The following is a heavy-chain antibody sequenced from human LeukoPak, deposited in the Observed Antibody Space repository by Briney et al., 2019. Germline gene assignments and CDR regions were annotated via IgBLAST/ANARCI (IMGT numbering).Heavy chain of an antibody. CDR2: ISGSGGST. Sequence: GGSLRLSCAASGFTFSSFAMSRVRQAPGKGLEWVSAISGSGGSTYYADSVKGRFTISRDNSKNTLYLQMNSLRAEDTAVYYCARDRIMITFGGVIVQDYWGQGTLVTVSS. J-gene: IGHJ4*02. V-gene: IGHV3-23*01. CDR3: ARDRIMITFGGVIVQDY. CDR1: GFTFSSFA. D-gene: IGHD3-16*02.